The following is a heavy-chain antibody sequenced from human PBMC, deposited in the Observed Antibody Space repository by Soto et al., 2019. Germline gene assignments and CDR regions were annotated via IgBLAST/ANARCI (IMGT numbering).Heavy chain of an antibody. Sequence: QITLKESGPTLVKPTQTLTLTCTFSGFSFTTDGMGVGWIRQPPGKALEWLALIYWDDDKRYSPSLKSRLTITKDASRNQVVLTLTNMDPADTATYYCAHLSWAASGTRYYFDYWGQRTLVTVSS. CDR3: AHLSWAASGTRYYFDY. V-gene: IGHV2-5*02. J-gene: IGHJ4*02. D-gene: IGHD1-1*01. CDR2: IYWDDDK. CDR1: GFSFTTDGMG.